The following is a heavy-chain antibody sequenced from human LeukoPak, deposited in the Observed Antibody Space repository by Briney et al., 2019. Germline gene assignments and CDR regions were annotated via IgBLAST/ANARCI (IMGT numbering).Heavy chain of an antibody. CDR3: TKDVEVDILTGCMDV. CDR1: GLTFSSDW. CDR2: INSDASTI. Sequence: PGGSLRLSCAASGLTFSSDWMHWVRQVPGKGLVWVSRINSDASTINYADSVKGRFTISRDNAKNTLYLQMNNLRAEDTAVYYCTKDVEVDILTGCMDVWGQGTTVTVSS. D-gene: IGHD3-9*01. J-gene: IGHJ6*02. V-gene: IGHV3-74*01.